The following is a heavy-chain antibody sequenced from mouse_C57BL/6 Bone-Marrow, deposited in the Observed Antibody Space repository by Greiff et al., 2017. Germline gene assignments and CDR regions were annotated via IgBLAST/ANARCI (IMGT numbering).Heavy chain of an antibody. Sequence: VQLQQPGAELVKPGASVKLSCKASGYTFTSYWMHWVKQRPGQGLEWIGMIHPNSGSTNYNEKFKSKATLTVAKSSSTAYMQLSSLTSEDSAVYYCARLSTRGFAYWGQGTLVTVSA. CDR3: ARLSTRGFAY. CDR2: IHPNSGST. J-gene: IGHJ3*01. D-gene: IGHD3-3*01. CDR1: GYTFTSYW. V-gene: IGHV1-64*01.